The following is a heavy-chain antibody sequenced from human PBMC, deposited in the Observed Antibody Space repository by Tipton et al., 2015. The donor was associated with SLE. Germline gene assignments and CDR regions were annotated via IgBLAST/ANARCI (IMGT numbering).Heavy chain of an antibody. Sequence: LRLSCAVYGGSFSGYYWSWIRQPPGKGLEWIGEINHSGSTNYNPSLKSRVTISVDTSKNQFSLKLSSVTAADTAVYYCARQIPGGGWYGGVDYWGQGTLATVSS. V-gene: IGHV4-34*01. CDR1: GGSFSGYY. J-gene: IGHJ4*02. CDR3: ARQIPGGGWYGGVDY. CDR2: INHSGST. D-gene: IGHD6-19*01.